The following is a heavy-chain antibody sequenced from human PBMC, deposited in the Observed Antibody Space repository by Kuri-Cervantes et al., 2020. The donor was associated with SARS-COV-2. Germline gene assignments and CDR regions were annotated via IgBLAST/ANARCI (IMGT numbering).Heavy chain of an antibody. V-gene: IGHV1-69*10. Sequence: SVKVSCKASGGPFISDLISWVRLAPGQGPEWMGGIIPILRTANYAQKFQGRVTITADKSPSTAYMELRSLRSEDTAVYYCARGEGLKAVAETDNFGMAVWGQGTTVTVSS. CDR1: GGPFISDL. D-gene: IGHD6-19*01. J-gene: IGHJ6*02. CDR2: IIPILRTA. CDR3: ARGEGLKAVAETDNFGMAV.